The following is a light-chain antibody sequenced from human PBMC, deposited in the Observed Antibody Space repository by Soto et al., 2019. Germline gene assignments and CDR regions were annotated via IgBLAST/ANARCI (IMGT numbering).Light chain of an antibody. CDR3: SSFTSSNTVL. CDR1: SSDVGGYNY. CDR2: NVS. V-gene: IGLV2-14*01. Sequence: QSALTQPASVSGSPGQSITISCTGTSSDVGGYNYVSWYQQHPGKAPKLIIYNVSNRPSGVSNRFSGSKSGNTASLTISGLQAEDEGHYYCSSFTSSNTVLFGGGTQPTVL. J-gene: IGLJ2*01.